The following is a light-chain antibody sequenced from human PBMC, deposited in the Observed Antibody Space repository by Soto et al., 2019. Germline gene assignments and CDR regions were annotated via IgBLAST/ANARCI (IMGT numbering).Light chain of an antibody. CDR1: SSDVGGYNY. Sequence: QSVLTQPPSASGSPGQSVTISCTGTSSDVGGYNYVSWYQQHPGKAPKLMIYEVSKRPSGVPDRSSGSKSGNTASLTVSGLQAEEEADYYCSSYAGSNNLVFGGGTKLTVL. CDR3: SSYAGSNNLV. CDR2: EVS. J-gene: IGLJ2*01. V-gene: IGLV2-8*01.